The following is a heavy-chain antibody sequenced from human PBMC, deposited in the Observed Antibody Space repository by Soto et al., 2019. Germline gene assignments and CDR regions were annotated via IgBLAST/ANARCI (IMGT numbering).Heavy chain of an antibody. V-gene: IGHV1-69*01. CDR3: ATSEVTPGYFDY. J-gene: IGHJ4*02. CDR2: IIPICGTA. D-gene: IGHD3-10*01. CDR1: GGTFSSYA. Sequence: QVQLVQSGAEVKKPGSSVKVSCKASGGTFSSYAISWVRQAPGPGLEWMGGIIPICGTANYAQKFQGRVTITVDESTSTAYMELSSLRSEDAAVYYCATSEVTPGYFDYWGQGTLVTVSS.